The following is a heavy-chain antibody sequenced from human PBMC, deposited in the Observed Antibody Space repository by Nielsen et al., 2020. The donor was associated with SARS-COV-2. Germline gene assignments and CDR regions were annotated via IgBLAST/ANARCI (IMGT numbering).Heavy chain of an antibody. CDR1: GFTFSSYA. Sequence: GASLKISCAASGFTFSSYAMSWVRQAPGKGLEWVSGIIGSGRGTYYADSVKGRFTISRDNAKNSLYLQMNSLRDEDTAVYYCARAYGSGSYYEFDPWGQGTLVTVSS. CDR2: IIGSGRGT. D-gene: IGHD3-10*01. V-gene: IGHV3-23*01. CDR3: ARAYGSGSYYEFDP. J-gene: IGHJ5*02.